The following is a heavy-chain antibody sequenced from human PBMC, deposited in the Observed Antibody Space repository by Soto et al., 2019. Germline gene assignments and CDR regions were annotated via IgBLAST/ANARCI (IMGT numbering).Heavy chain of an antibody. CDR1: GGTFSSYA. Sequence: SVKVSCKASGGTFSSYAISWVRQAPGQGLEWMGGIIPIFGTANYAQKFQGRVTITADESTSTAYMELSSLRSEDTAVYYCARDGYSYGYNYYYGMDVWGQGTTVTV. CDR2: IIPIFGTA. CDR3: ARDGYSYGYNYYYGMDV. D-gene: IGHD5-18*01. V-gene: IGHV1-69*13. J-gene: IGHJ6*02.